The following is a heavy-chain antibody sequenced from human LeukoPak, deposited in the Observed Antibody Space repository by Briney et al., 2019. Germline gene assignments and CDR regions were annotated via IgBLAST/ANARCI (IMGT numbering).Heavy chain of an antibody. D-gene: IGHD3-22*01. CDR1: GFTFSSNY. CDR3: ASDSSGYYPYYYYGMDV. V-gene: IGHV3-66*01. CDR2: IYSGGST. J-gene: IGHJ6*02. Sequence: GGSLRLSCAASGFTFSSNYMSWVRQAPGKGLEWVSVIYSGGSTYYSDSVKGRFTISRDNSKNTLYLQMNSLRAEDTAVYYCASDSSGYYPYYYYGMDVWGQGTTVTVSS.